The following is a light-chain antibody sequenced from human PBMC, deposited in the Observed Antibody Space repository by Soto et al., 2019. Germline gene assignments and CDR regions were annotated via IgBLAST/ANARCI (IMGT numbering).Light chain of an antibody. CDR2: GAS. CDR1: QRKSGT. J-gene: IGKJ1*01. CDR3: QQYDNWPWT. Sequence: EIVMTQSPATLSVSPGGSATLSCRASQRKSGTLGWYQKKPGQAPRLLIHGASTRAPGFPARFSGSGSGTDFTLTISSLQSEDFAVYYCQQYDNWPWTFGQGTKV. V-gene: IGKV3-15*01.